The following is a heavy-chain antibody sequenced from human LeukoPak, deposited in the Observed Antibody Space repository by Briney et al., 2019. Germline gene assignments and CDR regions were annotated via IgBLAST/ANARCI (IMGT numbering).Heavy chain of an antibody. CDR3: AKGWRGDYDPATD. CDR2: IYPADSDT. D-gene: IGHD3-22*01. CDR1: GYSFTAHW. Sequence: GESLKISCKASGYSFTAHWIGWGRQMPGKGLEWVAIIYPADSDTRYSPSFQGQVTISADKSISTAYLHWTSLKASDSAMYYCAKGWRGDYDPATDWGQGTLVTVSS. V-gene: IGHV5-51*01. J-gene: IGHJ4*02.